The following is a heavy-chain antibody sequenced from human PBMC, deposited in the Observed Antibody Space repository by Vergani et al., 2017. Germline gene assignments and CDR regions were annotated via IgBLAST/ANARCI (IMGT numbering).Heavy chain of an antibody. CDR2: IHNSGRT. Sequence: EVQLMESGGGLVQPGGSLRLSCAASGFTVNSNYMNWVRQAPGQGLEWVSVIHNSGRTYYADSVKGRFTNPRDNSRNTIYLQVKSLRAEDTAVYYCARDSRGYIDYWGQGTLVTVSS. J-gene: IGHJ4*02. D-gene: IGHD3-22*01. CDR1: GFTVNSNY. V-gene: IGHV3-66*01. CDR3: ARDSRGYIDY.